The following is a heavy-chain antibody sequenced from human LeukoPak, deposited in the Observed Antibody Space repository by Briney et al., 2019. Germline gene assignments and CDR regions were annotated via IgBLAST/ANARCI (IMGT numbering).Heavy chain of an antibody. CDR2: ISAYNGNT. V-gene: IGHV1-18*01. CDR3: ARVEEAAAGNWFDP. CDR1: GYTFTSYG. D-gene: IGHD6-13*01. Sequence: ASVKVSCKASGYTFTSYGISWVRQAPGQGLEWMGWISAYNGNTNYAQRLQGRVTMTTDTSTSTAYMELRSLRSDDTAVYYCARVEEAAAGNWFDPWGQGTLVTVSS. J-gene: IGHJ5*02.